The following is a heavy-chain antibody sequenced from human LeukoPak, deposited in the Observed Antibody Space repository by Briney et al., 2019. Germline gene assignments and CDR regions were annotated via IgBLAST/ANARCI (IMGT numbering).Heavy chain of an antibody. CDR3: ARDADTSEFFSWLDL. V-gene: IGHV3-30*03. D-gene: IGHD3-22*01. CDR1: GFTFSSYG. CDR2: ISYDGSHK. Sequence: GGSLRLSCAASGFTFSSYGIHWVRQAPGKGLEWVAVISYDGSHKYYADSVKGRFTISRDNSKNTLYLQMTTLRAEDTAVYYCARDADTSEFFSWLDLWGQGTLVTVSS. J-gene: IGHJ5*02.